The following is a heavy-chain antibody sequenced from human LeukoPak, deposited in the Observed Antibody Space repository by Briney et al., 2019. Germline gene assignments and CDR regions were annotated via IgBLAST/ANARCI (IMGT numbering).Heavy chain of an antibody. CDR2: IYYSGST. D-gene: IGHD3-10*01. Sequence: SETLSLTCTVSGGSISSYYWSWIRQPPGKGLEWIGYIYYSGSTNYNPSLKSRVTISVDTSKNQFSLKLSSVTAADPAVYYCARESPTSMVRGVISGNWFDPWGQGTLVTVSS. J-gene: IGHJ5*02. CDR3: ARESPTSMVRGVISGNWFDP. CDR1: GGSISSYY. V-gene: IGHV4-59*01.